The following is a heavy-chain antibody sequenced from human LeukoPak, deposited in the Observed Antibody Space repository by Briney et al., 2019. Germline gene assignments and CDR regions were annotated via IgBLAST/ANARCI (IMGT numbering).Heavy chain of an antibody. V-gene: IGHV3-11*01. CDR3: VRGFYGGNPLDALDI. CDR1: GFSFSDYY. J-gene: IGHJ3*02. Sequence: GGSLRLPRAAYGFSFSDYYMGWIRQAPGKGLEWISYISSSGSDIYNADSVKGRFTISRDNAKNSLYLQMNSLRDEDTAVYYCVRGFYGGNPLDALDIWGQGTMVTVSS. D-gene: IGHD4-23*01. CDR2: ISSSGSDI.